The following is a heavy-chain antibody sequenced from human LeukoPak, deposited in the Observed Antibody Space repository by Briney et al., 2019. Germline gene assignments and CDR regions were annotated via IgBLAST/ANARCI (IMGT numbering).Heavy chain of an antibody. V-gene: IGHV1-46*01. CDR3: ARDERSTSCSGCNWFDP. Sequence: ASVKVSCKASGYTFTSYYMHWVRQAPGQGLEWMGIINPSGGSTSYAQKFQGRVTMTRDTSTSTVYMELSSLRSEDTDVYYCARDERSTSCSGCNWFDPWGQGTLVTVSS. J-gene: IGHJ5*02. CDR1: GYTFTSYY. CDR2: INPSGGST. D-gene: IGHD2-2*01.